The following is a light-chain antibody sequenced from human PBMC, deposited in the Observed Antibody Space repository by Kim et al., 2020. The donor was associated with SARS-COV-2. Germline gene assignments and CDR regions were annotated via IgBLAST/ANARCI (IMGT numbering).Light chain of an antibody. CDR3: QQCNDWWT. J-gene: IGKJ1*01. V-gene: IGKV3-15*01. CDR1: QTINSN. Sequence: EIVMTQSPGTLSVSPGERATLSCRASQTINSNLAWYQEKPGQAPRLLIYDASTRATGIPARFSGSGSGTEFTLTISDLQSEDVAVYYCQQCNDWWTFGQGTKVDIK. CDR2: DAS.